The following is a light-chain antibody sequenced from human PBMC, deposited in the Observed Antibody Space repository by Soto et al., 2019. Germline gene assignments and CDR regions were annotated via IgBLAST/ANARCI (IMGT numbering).Light chain of an antibody. CDR1: QTIGSW. J-gene: IGKJ2*01. Sequence: DIQLTQFPSTLSASIGDRVTITCRATQTIGSWLAWYQQKPGKAPKLLIYRASSLETGVPSRFSGSGSGTEFTLTISSLQPDDFASYYCQEYKCYSPYTFGQGTRLEIK. V-gene: IGKV1-5*03. CDR2: RAS. CDR3: QEYKCYSPYT.